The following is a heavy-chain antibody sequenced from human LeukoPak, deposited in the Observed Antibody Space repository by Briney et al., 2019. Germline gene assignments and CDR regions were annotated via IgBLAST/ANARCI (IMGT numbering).Heavy chain of an antibody. CDR1: GYTFTSYG. J-gene: IGHJ4*02. CDR2: ISAYNGNT. CDR3: ARVNDFWSGYPLGY. D-gene: IGHD3-3*01. V-gene: IGHV1-18*01. Sequence: ASVKVSCKASGYTFTSYGISWVRHAPGQGLEWMGWISAYNGNTNFAQKLQGRVTMTTDTSTSTAYMELRSLRSDDTAVYYCARVNDFWSGYPLGYWGQGTLVTVSS.